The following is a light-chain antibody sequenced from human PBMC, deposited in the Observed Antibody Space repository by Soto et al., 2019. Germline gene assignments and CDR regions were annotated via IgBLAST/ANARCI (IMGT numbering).Light chain of an antibody. Sequence: NFMLTQPHSVSESPGKTVTISCTRSSGSIASNYVQWYQQRPGSAPTTMIYEDNQRPSGVPDRFSGSIDSSSNSASLTISGLKTEDEADYYCQSYDSNIVVFGGGTQLTVL. CDR2: EDN. CDR3: QSYDSNIVV. J-gene: IGLJ2*01. CDR1: SGSIASNY. V-gene: IGLV6-57*04.